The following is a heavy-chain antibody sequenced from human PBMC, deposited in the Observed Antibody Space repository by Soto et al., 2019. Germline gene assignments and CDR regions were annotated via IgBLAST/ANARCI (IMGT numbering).Heavy chain of an antibody. CDR3: ARDRTSDHYYYYGMDV. V-gene: IGHV1-46*01. CDR1: GYTFTSYY. Sequence: GASVKVSCKASGYTFTSYYMHWVRQAPGQGLEWMGIINPSGGSTSYAQKFQGRVTMTRDTSTSTVYMELSSLRSEDTAVYYCARDRTSDHYYYYGMDVWGQGTTVTVSS. CDR2: INPSGGST. J-gene: IGHJ6*02.